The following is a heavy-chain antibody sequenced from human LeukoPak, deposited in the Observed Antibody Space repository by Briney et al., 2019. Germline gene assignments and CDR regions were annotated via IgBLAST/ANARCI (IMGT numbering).Heavy chain of an antibody. D-gene: IGHD6-13*01. V-gene: IGHV3-33*01. CDR3: ARAPIAAAGTDYFDY. CDR2: LVYDARS. CDR1: GFPFSSYG. J-gene: IGHJ4*02. Sequence: PGTSLRLSCAASGFPFSSYGMHWVRQAPGKGLEWVARLVYDARSDYANSVKGRFSISRDDSKNTLFLDMSNLRVEDTALYYCARAPIAAAGTDYFDYWGQGTLVTVSS.